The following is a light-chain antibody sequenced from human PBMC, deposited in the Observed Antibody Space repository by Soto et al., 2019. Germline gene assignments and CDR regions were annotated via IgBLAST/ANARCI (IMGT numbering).Light chain of an antibody. J-gene: IGKJ1*01. Sequence: DIQITQSPSTLSASVGDRVTITCRASQSISRWLSCYQHKPGKXXXLXXXDAXXXQXIVPSRFSGSGSGTEFTLTISSLQPDDFATYYCQQYSSYWTFAQGTKVDIK. CDR1: QSISRW. CDR3: QQYSSYWT. CDR2: DAX. V-gene: IGKV1-5*01.